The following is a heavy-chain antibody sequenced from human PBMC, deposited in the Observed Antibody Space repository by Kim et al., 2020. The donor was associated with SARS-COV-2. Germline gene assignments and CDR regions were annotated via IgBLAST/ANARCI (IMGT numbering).Heavy chain of an antibody. CDR1: GFTFSNFW. Sequence: GGSLRLSCTASGFTFSNFWMKWMRQAPGKGLEWVADINEDGSVFYYVGSVEGRFTVSRDNDKNSLYLQMNSLRAEDTAVYYCARLSRGGAYDAPWGQGTL. CDR3: ARLSRGGAYDAP. CDR2: INEDGSVF. V-gene: IGHV3-7*01. J-gene: IGHJ5*02. D-gene: IGHD3-22*01.